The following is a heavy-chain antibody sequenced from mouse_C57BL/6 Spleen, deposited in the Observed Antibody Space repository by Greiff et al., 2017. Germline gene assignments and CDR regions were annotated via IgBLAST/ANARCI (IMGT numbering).Heavy chain of an antibody. CDR1: GYTFTSYW. D-gene: IGHD1-1*01. V-gene: IGHV1-52*01. CDR2: IDPSDSET. CDR3: ARKAFAVSYFDD. J-gene: IGHJ2*01. Sequence: VQLQQPGAELVRPGSSVKLSCKASGYTFTSYWMHWVKQRPIQGLEWIGNIDPSDSETHYNQKFKDKATLTVDKSSSTAYMQLSSLTSEDSAVYYCARKAFAVSYFDDWGQGTTLTVSS.